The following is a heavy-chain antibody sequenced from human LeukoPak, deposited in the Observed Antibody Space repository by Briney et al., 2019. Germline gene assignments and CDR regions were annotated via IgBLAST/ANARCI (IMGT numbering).Heavy chain of an antibody. CDR2: IKQDGSEK. Sequence: GGSLRLSCAASGFTFSSYWMSWVRQAPGKGLEWVANIKQDGSEKYYVDSVKGRFTISRDNAKNSLYLQMNSLRAEDTAVYYCAGGPIYYYDSSGYFAFDYWGQGTLVTVSS. J-gene: IGHJ4*02. CDR1: GFTFSSYW. V-gene: IGHV3-7*01. D-gene: IGHD3-22*01. CDR3: AGGPIYYYDSSGYFAFDY.